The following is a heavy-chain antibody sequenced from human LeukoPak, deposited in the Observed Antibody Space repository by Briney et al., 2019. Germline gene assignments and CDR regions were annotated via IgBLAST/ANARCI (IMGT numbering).Heavy chain of an antibody. J-gene: IGHJ4*02. CDR2: IWYDGSNK. D-gene: IGHD3-10*01. CDR3: AIYRQQPRLGSDY. V-gene: IGHV3-33*01. Sequence: PGGSLRLSCAASGFTFSSYGMHWVRQAPGKGLEWVAVIWYDGSNKYYADSVKGRFTISRDNSKNTLSLQMNSLRVDDTAIYYCAIYRQQPRLGSDYWGQGTLVTVSS. CDR1: GFTFSSYG.